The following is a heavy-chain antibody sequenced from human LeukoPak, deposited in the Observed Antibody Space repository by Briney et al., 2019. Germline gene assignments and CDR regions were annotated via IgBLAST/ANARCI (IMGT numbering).Heavy chain of an antibody. CDR1: GGSISSGGYF. Sequence: SQTLSLTCTVSGGSISSGGYFWSWIRQHPGKGLEWIGYIYYSGSTYYNPSLKSRVTISVDTSKNQFSLRLSSVTAADTAVYYCARRITIFGVAYDAFDIWGQGTMVTVSS. V-gene: IGHV4-30-4*01. CDR2: IYYSGST. D-gene: IGHD3-3*01. CDR3: ARRITIFGVAYDAFDI. J-gene: IGHJ3*02.